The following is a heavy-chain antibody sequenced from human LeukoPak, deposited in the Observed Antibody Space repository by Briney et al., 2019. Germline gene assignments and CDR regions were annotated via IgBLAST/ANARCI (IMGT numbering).Heavy chain of an antibody. Sequence: SQTLSLTCAVSGGSISSGGYSWSWIRQPPGKGLEWIGYIYHSGSTYYNPSLKSRVTISVDRSKNQFSLKLSSVTAADTAVYYCARESPAAGTRVLFDYWGQGTLVTVSS. V-gene: IGHV4-30-2*01. D-gene: IGHD6-13*01. CDR1: GGSISSGGYS. CDR2: IYHSGST. J-gene: IGHJ4*02. CDR3: ARESPAAGTRVLFDY.